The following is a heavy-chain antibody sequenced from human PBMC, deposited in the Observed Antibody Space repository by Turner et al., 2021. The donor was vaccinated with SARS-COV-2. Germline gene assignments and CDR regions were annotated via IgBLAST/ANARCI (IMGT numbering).Heavy chain of an antibody. Sequence: QVQLVQSVAEVKKPVASVKVSCKVSGYTLIELSMHWVLQAPGKGLKWMGGFDPEAGETIDAQKIQSRDTMTEDTPTDTAYMELSSLRYEDTAVYDCETDCAIVHATLLDNWGQGTMVTVSS. D-gene: IGHD2-15*01. CDR2: FDPEAGET. J-gene: IGHJ4*01. V-gene: IGHV1-24*01. CDR1: GYTLIELS. CDR3: ETDCAIVHATLLDN.